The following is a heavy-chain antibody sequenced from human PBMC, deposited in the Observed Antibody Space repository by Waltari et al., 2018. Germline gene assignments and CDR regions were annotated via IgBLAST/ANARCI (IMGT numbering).Heavy chain of an antibody. V-gene: IGHV3-15*01. CDR1: GFTFSNAW. J-gene: IGHJ4*02. Sequence: EVQLVESGGDLVKPGGSLRLSCAASGFTFSNAWMGWVRQAPGKGLQWVGRSKRKTDGGTTDYAAPVKGRFTISRDDSRNTVYLEMNSLKTEDTAVYYCARYGLGGYFDQWGQGTLVTVSS. D-gene: IGHD1-26*01. CDR3: ARYGLGGYFDQ. CDR2: SKRKTDGGTT.